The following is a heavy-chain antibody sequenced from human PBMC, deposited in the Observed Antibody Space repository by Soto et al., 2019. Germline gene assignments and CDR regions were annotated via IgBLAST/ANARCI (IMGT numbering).Heavy chain of an antibody. V-gene: IGHV4-39*02. CDR1: GGSISSSSYY. D-gene: IGHD3-3*01. CDR3: ARDGGWSPKKYYDFWSGDHRTARPNFDY. J-gene: IGHJ4*02. CDR2: IYYSGST. Sequence: PSETLSLTCTVSGGSISSSSYYWGWIRQPPGKGLEWIGSIYYSGSTYYNPSLKSRVTISVDTSKNQFSLKLSSVTAADTAVYYCARDGGWSPKKYYDFWSGDHRTARPNFDYWGQGTLVTVSS.